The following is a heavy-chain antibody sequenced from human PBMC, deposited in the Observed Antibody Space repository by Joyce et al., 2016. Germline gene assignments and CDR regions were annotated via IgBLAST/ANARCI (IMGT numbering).Heavy chain of an antibody. D-gene: IGHD2-21*01. J-gene: IGHJ4*02. Sequence: EVQLLEYGGHLVQPGGSLRLSCAASGFDFRSYGMSWVRRGPGKGLEWVSTLRSNRDDTYYADSVKGRFTISRDSFKNTLYLQMNSLRPEDTAVYYCAKGIGAVAGYFYSWGQGTLVTVSS. CDR1: GFDFRSYG. CDR2: LRSNRDDT. CDR3: AKGIGAVAGYFYS. V-gene: IGHV3-23*01.